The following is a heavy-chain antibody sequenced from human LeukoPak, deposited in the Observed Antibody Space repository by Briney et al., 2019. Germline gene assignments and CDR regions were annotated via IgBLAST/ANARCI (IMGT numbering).Heavy chain of an antibody. CDR3: AKAPGGATGLSYYFDY. J-gene: IGHJ4*02. CDR2: ISYDGSNK. Sequence: GGSLRLSCAASGFTFSSYGMHWVRQAPGKGLEWVAVISYDGSNKYYADSVKGRFTISRDNSKNTLYLQMNSLRAADTAVYYCAKAPGGATGLSYYFDYWGQGTLVTVSS. CDR1: GFTFSSYG. D-gene: IGHD3-16*02. V-gene: IGHV3-30*18.